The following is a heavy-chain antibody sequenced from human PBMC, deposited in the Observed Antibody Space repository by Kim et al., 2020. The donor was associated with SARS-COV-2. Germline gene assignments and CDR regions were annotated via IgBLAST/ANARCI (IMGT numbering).Heavy chain of an antibody. Sequence: SETLSLTCTVSGGSISSSHYFWGWIRQPPGKGLEWIGSIYYGGNTYYNPSLKSRVTISVDTSETQFSLKMTSVTAADTAMYYCAGPYCANDECPYFDYWGPGTLVTVSS. CDR2: IYYGGNT. V-gene: IGHV4-39*01. D-gene: IGHD2-8*01. J-gene: IGHJ4*02. CDR1: GGSISSSHYF. CDR3: AGPYCANDECPYFDY.